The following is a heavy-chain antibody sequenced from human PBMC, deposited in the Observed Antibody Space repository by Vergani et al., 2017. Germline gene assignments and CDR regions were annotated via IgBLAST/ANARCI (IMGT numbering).Heavy chain of an antibody. CDR2: IQFDGSNQ. CDR1: GFTLSNYD. Sequence: QVQLVESGGGVVKRGGSLRLSCATPGFTLSNYDMPGIRQGPGKGLEFVAFIQFDGSNQYYAYTVEGRFTLSRAFSKNTLNLETNSLRTEDTATCYCAKHFKGWVFDYWGQGTQVIISS. J-gene: IGHJ4*02. V-gene: IGHV3-30*02. CDR3: AKHFKGWVFDY. D-gene: IGHD3-16*01.